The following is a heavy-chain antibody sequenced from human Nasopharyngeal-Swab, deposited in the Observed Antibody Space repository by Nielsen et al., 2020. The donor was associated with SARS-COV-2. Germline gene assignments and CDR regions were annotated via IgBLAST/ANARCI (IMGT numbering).Heavy chain of an antibody. Sequence: SETLSLTCTVSGGSISSSDYYWVWIRQPPGKGLEWIGSIYYSGSTYYNPSLKSRVTMSMDSSKNQFSLKLGSVTAADTAVYFCARRYYYDSRGYYGFDYWGHGTLVTVSS. CDR1: GGSISSSDYY. J-gene: IGHJ4*01. CDR2: IYYSGST. V-gene: IGHV4-39*01. D-gene: IGHD3-22*01. CDR3: ARRYYYDSRGYYGFDY.